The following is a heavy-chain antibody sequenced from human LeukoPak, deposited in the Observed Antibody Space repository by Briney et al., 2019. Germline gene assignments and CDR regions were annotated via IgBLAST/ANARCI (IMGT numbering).Heavy chain of an antibody. CDR1: GFTFSSYA. CDR2: ISSSAYTT. V-gene: IGHV3-23*01. J-gene: IGHJ3*02. Sequence: GSLRLSCAASGFTFSSYAMSWVRQAPGKGLEWVSAISSSAYTTHYADSVKGRFTISRDNSKNTLYLQMNSLRAEDTAVYYCAKAVGLFGYDAFDIRGRGTMVTVSS. CDR3: AKAVGLFGYDAFDI. D-gene: IGHD6-25*01.